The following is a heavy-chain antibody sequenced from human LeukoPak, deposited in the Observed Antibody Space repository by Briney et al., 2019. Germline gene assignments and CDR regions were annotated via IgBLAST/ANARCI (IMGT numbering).Heavy chain of an antibody. CDR1: GINFSGYS. CDR2: NSGSSRTI. Sequence: GGSLRPSCAASGINFSGYSMHWVRQAPGKGLEWVSYNSGSSRTIYYADSVKGRFTISRDNAKNSLHLQINSLRDEDTAVYYCAIRGYYDTTYAYDYHAMDVWGQGTAVTVSS. D-gene: IGHD3-22*01. V-gene: IGHV3-48*02. J-gene: IGHJ6*02. CDR3: AIRGYYDTTYAYDYHAMDV.